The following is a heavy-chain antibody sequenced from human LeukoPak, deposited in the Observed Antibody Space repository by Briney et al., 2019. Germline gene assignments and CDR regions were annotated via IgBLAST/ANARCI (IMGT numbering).Heavy chain of an antibody. D-gene: IGHD4-17*01. V-gene: IGHV4-59*11. CDR1: GASLSSHY. Sequence: SETLSLTCTVSGASLSSHYWYWIRQSSGKGLEWIGYIYHSGTTKYNPSLKSRVTISADTSKSQFSLTVSSVTAADTAVYYCAAEYEYGDHDYWGQGTLVTVSS. CDR3: AAEYEYGDHDY. CDR2: IYHSGTT. J-gene: IGHJ4*02.